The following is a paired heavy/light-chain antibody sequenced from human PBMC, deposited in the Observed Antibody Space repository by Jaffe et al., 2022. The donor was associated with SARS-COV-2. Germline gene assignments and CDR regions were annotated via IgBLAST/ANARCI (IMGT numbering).Light chain of an antibody. Sequence: DIQLTQSPSFLSASVGDRVTITCRASQGISSYLAWYQQKPGKAPKLLIYAASTLQSGVPSRFSGSGSGTEFTLTISSLQPEDFATYYCQQLNSYPETFGQGTKVEIK. V-gene: IGKV1-9*01. CDR1: QGISSY. CDR3: QQLNSYPET. J-gene: IGKJ1*01. CDR2: AAS.
Heavy chain of an antibody. Sequence: EVQLVESGGGVVQPGGSLRLSCAASGFTFDDYAMHWVRQAPGKGLEWVSLISADGDSTFYADSVKGRFTISRDNSKNSLHLQMNSLRTEDTALYYCAKDIRVLIPYGMDVWGQGTTVTVSS. CDR2: ISADGDST. J-gene: IGHJ6*02. CDR1: GFTFDDYA. CDR3: AKDIRVLIPYGMDV. V-gene: IGHV3-43*02. D-gene: IGHD3-10*01.